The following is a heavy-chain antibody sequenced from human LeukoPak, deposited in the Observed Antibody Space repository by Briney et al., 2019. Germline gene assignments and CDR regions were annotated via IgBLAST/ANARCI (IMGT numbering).Heavy chain of an antibody. J-gene: IGHJ4*02. CDR3: ARIGNIVVIPAAMDSRY. V-gene: IGHV1-69*05. CDR1: GYTFTSYA. CDR2: IIPIFGTA. Sequence: SVKVSCKASGYTFTSYAMNWVRQAPGQGLEWMGGIIPIFGTANYAQKLQGRVTMTTDTSTSTAYMELRSLRSDDTVVYYCARIGNIVVIPAAMDSRYWGQGTLVTVSS. D-gene: IGHD2-2*01.